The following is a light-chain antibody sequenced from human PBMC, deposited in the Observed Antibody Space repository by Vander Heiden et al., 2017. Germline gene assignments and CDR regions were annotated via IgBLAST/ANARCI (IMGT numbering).Light chain of an antibody. CDR2: IDS. CDR1: ALGKKY. CDR3: HSADSSGNDVV. V-gene: IGLV3-25*02. Sequence: SYALTQPPSVSVSPGQTARITCSGYALGKKYVYWYQQNPGPAPVLMIYIDSERPSGIPERFSGSNSGTTATLTISGVQAEEEADYYCHSADSSGNDVVFGGGTKLTVL. J-gene: IGLJ2*01.